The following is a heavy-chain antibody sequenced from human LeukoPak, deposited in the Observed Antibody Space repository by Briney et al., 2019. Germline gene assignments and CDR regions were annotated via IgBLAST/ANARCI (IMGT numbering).Heavy chain of an antibody. D-gene: IGHD1-26*01. J-gene: IGHJ4*02. CDR1: GFTFSSYS. V-gene: IGHV3-21*01. CDR2: ISSSSSYI. CDR3: ARDLLGAHFDY. Sequence: GGSLRLSCAASGFTFSSYSMNWVRQAPGKGLEWVSSISSSSSYIYYADSVKGRFTISRDNAKNSPYLQMNSLRAEDTAVYYCARDLLGAHFDYWGQGTLVTVSS.